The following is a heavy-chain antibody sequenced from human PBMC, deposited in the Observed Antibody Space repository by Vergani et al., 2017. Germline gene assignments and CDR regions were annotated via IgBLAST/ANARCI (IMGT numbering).Heavy chain of an antibody. V-gene: IGHV1-69*01. D-gene: IGHD6-13*01. CDR3: ARGGSSSWSPSLGDAFDI. J-gene: IGHJ3*02. CDR2: IIPIFGTA. Sequence: QVQLVQSGAEVKKPGSSVKVSCKASGGTFSSYAISWVRQAPGQGLEWMGGIIPIFGTANYAQKFQGRVTITADESTSTAYMGLSSLRSEDTAVYYCARGGSSSWSPSLGDAFDIWGQGTMVTVSS. CDR1: GGTFSSYA.